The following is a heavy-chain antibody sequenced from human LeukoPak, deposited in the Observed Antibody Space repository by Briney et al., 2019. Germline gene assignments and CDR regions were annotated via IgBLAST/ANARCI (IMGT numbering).Heavy chain of an antibody. V-gene: IGHV1-46*01. CDR3: ARSNYDFWSGYSSDAFDI. J-gene: IGHJ3*02. D-gene: IGHD3-3*01. Sequence: ASVKVSCKASGYTFTSYYMHWVRQAPGQGLEWMRIITPSGGSTTYAQKFQGRVTMTRDASTSTVYMELSSLRSEDTAVYYCARSNYDFWSGYSSDAFDIWGQGTMVTVSS. CDR1: GYTFTSYY. CDR2: ITPSGGST.